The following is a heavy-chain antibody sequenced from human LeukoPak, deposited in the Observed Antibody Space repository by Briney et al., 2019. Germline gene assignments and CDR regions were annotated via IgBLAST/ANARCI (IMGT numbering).Heavy chain of an antibody. J-gene: IGHJ4*02. V-gene: IGHV4-59*02. CDR1: GGSVSDYY. CDR3: ASRKLGNDY. Sequence: PSETLSLTCTISGGSVSDYYWSWIRQSPGKGLEWIGYIYHTGSTSYSPSLKSRVTISADTSQNQFSLKLSSVTAADTAVYYCASRKLGNDYWGQGTLVTVSS. D-gene: IGHD7-27*01. CDR2: IYHTGST.